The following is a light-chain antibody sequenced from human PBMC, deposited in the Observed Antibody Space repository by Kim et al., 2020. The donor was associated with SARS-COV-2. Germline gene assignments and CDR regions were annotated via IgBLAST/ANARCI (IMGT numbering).Light chain of an antibody. Sequence: RITTACSRCRSNIGSNPVNWYLQLPTTAPKLLIYDNDHRPSGVPDRFSGSKSGTAASLAISGLQSEDEGHYYCATWDDSLNGLVFGGGTQLTVL. CDR2: DND. J-gene: IGLJ3*02. CDR1: RSNIGSNP. V-gene: IGLV1-44*01. CDR3: ATWDDSLNGLV.